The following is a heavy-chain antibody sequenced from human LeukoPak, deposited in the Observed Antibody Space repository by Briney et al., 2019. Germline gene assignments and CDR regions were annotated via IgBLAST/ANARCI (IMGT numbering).Heavy chain of an antibody. J-gene: IGHJ5*01. Sequence: ASVKVSCKASGYTFTSYAMNWVRQAPGQGLEWMGGIIPMFGTASYAQKFQGRVTITADKSTSTAYMELSSLRSEDTAVYYCARAQYSDYVLHNWFDSWGQGTLVTVSS. V-gene: IGHV1-69*06. D-gene: IGHD5-12*01. CDR2: IIPMFGTA. CDR3: ARAQYSDYVLHNWFDS. CDR1: GYTFTSYA.